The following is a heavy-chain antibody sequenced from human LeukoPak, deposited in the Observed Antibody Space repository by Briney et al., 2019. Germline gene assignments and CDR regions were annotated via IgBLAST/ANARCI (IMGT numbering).Heavy chain of an antibody. D-gene: IGHD3-10*01. CDR1: GYSFTSYW. J-gene: IGHJ5*02. CDR3: ARQNPPNYYGSGSSRDWFDP. Sequence: GESLKISCKGSGYSFTSYWIGWVRQMPGKGLEWMGIIYPGDSDTRYSPSFQGQVTISADKSISTAYLQWSSLKASDTAMYYCARQNPPNYYGSGSSRDWFDPWGQGTLVTVSS. V-gene: IGHV5-51*01. CDR2: IYPGDSDT.